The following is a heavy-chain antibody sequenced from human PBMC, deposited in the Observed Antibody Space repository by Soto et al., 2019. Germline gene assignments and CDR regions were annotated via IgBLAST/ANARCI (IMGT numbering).Heavy chain of an antibody. V-gene: IGHV1-3*01. CDR2: INAGNGNT. CDR1: GYTFTSYA. CDR3: ARDQRGCSGGSCYSSCWFDP. J-gene: IGHJ5*02. D-gene: IGHD2-15*01. Sequence: GASVKVSCKASGYTFTSYAMHWVRQAPGQRLEWMGWINAGNGNTKYSQKFQGRATITRDTSASTAYMELSSLRSEDTAVYYCARDQRGCSGGSCYSSCWFDPWGQGTLVTVSS.